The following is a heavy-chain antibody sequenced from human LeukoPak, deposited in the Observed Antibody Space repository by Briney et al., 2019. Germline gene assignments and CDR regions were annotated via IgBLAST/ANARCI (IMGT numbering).Heavy chain of an antibody. Sequence: ASVKVSCKASGGTFSSYAISWVRQAHGQGLEWMGRIIPILGIANYAQKFQGRVTITADKSTSTAYMELSSLRSEDTAVYYCARGIETDRVRYDFWSGAFDYWGQGTLVTVSS. D-gene: IGHD3-3*01. J-gene: IGHJ4*02. CDR2: IIPILGIA. CDR3: ARGIETDRVRYDFWSGAFDY. CDR1: GGTFSSYA. V-gene: IGHV1-69*04.